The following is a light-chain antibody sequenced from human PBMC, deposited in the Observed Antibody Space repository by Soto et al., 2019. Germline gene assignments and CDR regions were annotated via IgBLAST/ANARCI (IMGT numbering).Light chain of an antibody. CDR1: QSVNSN. J-gene: IGKJ1*01. Sequence: ELVLPQSLGTLTLYPGERATHSCGASQSVNSNLAWYQQKAGQAPRLLIYGASTIATGIPARFSGIGSGTEFTLAITILQSGDFAVYFCQQYNNWPWMFGQGTKVDIK. CDR2: GAS. V-gene: IGKV3-15*01. CDR3: QQYNNWPWM.